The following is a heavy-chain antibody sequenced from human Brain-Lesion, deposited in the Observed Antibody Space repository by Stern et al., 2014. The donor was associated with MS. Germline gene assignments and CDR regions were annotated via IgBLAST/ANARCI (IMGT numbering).Heavy chain of an antibody. CDR3: AKLWLGELPESPFDY. Sequence: VQLVQSGPGLVKPSETLSLTCTVSGGSISSSSYYWGWIRQPPGKGLEWIGSIYYRGSTYYTPSLKSRVPISMDTSKTHFSLRLSSVTAADTAVYFCAKLWLGELPESPFDYWGQGTLVTVSS. V-gene: IGHV4-39*01. CDR1: GGSISSSSYY. J-gene: IGHJ4*02. D-gene: IGHD3-10*01. CDR2: IYYRGST.